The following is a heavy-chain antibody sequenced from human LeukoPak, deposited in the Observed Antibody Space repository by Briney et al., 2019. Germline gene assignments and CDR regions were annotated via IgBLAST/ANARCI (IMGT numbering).Heavy chain of an antibody. Sequence: GGSLRLSCAASGFTFSNAWMTWVRQAPGKGLEWVAVISSDGTDKYYADSVKGRFTISRDSAKNTLYLQMNSLRAEDTAVYYCARALITMIRGVIDYWGQGTLVTVSS. J-gene: IGHJ4*02. D-gene: IGHD3-10*01. CDR1: GFTFSNAW. V-gene: IGHV3-30-3*01. CDR2: ISSDGTDK. CDR3: ARALITMIRGVIDY.